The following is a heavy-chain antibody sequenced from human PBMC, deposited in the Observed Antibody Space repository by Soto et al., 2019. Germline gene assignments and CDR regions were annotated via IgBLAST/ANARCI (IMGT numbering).Heavy chain of an antibody. Sequence: ASVKVSCKASGYTFTGYYMHWVRQAPGQGLEWMGWINPTSGGTNYAQKFQGRVTMTRDTSISTAYMELSRLRSDDTAVYYCAREENVLRFLEWFNYYYYYAMDIWGEGTKVTVSS. CDR1: GYTFTGYY. J-gene: IGHJ6*04. CDR3: AREENVLRFLEWFNYYYYYAMDI. D-gene: IGHD3-3*01. V-gene: IGHV1-2*02. CDR2: INPTSGGT.